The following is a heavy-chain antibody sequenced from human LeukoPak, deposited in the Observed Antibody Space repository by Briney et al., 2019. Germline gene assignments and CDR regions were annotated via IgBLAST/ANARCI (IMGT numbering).Heavy chain of an antibody. D-gene: IGHD3-22*01. CDR1: GFTFTSSA. V-gene: IGHV1-58*02. J-gene: IGHJ4*02. CDR3: AALYDSSGYEDY. Sequence: GTSVKVSCEASGFTFTSSAMQWVRQARGQRLEWIGWIVVGSGNTNYAQKFQERVAITRDMSTSTAYMELSSLRSEDTAVYYCAALYDSSGYEDYWGQGTLVTVSS. CDR2: IVVGSGNT.